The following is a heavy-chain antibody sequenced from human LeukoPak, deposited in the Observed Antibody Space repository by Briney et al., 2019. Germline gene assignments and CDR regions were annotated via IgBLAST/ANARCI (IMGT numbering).Heavy chain of an antibody. CDR2: IRYDGSNK. V-gene: IGHV3-30*02. CDR3: ARGDGGSPAHFDY. D-gene: IGHD2-15*01. J-gene: IGHJ4*02. CDR1: GFTFSSYG. Sequence: TGGSLRLSCAASGFTFSSYGMHWVRQAPGKGLEWVAFIRYDGSNKYYADSVKGRFTISRDNSKNTLYLQMNSLRAEDTAVYYCARGDGGSPAHFDYWGQGTLVTVSS.